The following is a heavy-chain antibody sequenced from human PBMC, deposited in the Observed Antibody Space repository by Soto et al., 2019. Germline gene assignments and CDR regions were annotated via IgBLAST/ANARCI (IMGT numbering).Heavy chain of an antibody. Sequence: SETLSLTCTVSGGSISSGGYYWSWIRQHPGKGLEWIGYIYYSGSTYYNPSLKSRVTISVDTSKNQFSLKLSSVTAADTAVYYCARVEWLRFGPTFSSFDIWGQGTMVTVSS. D-gene: IGHD3-9*01. V-gene: IGHV4-31*03. J-gene: IGHJ3*02. CDR2: IYYSGST. CDR3: ARVEWLRFGPTFSSFDI. CDR1: GGSISSGGYY.